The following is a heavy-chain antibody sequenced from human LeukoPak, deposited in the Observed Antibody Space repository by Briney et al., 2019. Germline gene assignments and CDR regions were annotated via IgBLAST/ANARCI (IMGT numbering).Heavy chain of an antibody. J-gene: IGHJ5*02. CDR3: ARTTGSSPEGDNWFDP. CDR2: IYYSGST. D-gene: IGHD6-13*01. Sequence: SETLSLTCTVSGGSISSYYWSWIRQPPGKGLEWIGYIYYSGSTNYNPSLKSRVTISVDTSKNQFSLKLSSVTAADTAVYYCARTTGSSPEGDNWFDPWGQGTLVTVSS. V-gene: IGHV4-59*08. CDR1: GGSISSYY.